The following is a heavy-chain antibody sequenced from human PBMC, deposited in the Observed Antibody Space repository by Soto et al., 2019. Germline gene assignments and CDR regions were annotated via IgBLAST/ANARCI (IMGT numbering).Heavy chain of an antibody. J-gene: IGHJ5*02. CDR1: GGTFSSYT. D-gene: IGHD2-15*01. V-gene: IGHV1-69*02. CDR2: IIPILGIA. Sequence: QVQLVQSGAEVKKPGSSVKVSCKASGGTFSSYTISWVRQAPGQGLEWMGRIIPILGIANYAQKFQGRVTITADKSTSTAYMELSSLRSEDTAVYCCAVLPGQGGYGGRYCSGGSCPARYWFDPWGQGTLVTVSS. CDR3: AVLPGQGGYGGRYCSGGSCPARYWFDP.